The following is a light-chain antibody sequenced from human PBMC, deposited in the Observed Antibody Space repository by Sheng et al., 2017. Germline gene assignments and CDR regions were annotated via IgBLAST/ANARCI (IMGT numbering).Light chain of an antibody. CDR3: HQYGSSPRT. J-gene: IGKJ1*01. CDR1: QTIANNY. Sequence: EIVLTQAPGTLSLSLGERAPSPAGTSQTIANNYLVWLQQKPGQAPRLLXYGASERATGIPDRFIGSGSGTDFTXTITRLEPEDFAVYYCHQYGSSPRTMGQGTKVEVK. V-gene: IGKV3-20*01. CDR2: GAS.